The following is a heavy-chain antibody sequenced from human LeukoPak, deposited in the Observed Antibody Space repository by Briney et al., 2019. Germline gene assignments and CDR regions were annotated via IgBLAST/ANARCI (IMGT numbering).Heavy chain of an antibody. CDR3: ARDDSFQFDS. D-gene: IGHD5-18*01. J-gene: IGHJ4*02. CDR2: IHPNTGAT. Sequence: ASVKVSCKASGYTFTAYYMHWVRQAPGQGLEWMGWIHPNTGATNYAQKFQGRVTITRATSISTAYMELSRATSDDTAMYYCARDDSFQFDSWGQGTLVTVSS. CDR1: GYTFTAYY. V-gene: IGHV1-2*02.